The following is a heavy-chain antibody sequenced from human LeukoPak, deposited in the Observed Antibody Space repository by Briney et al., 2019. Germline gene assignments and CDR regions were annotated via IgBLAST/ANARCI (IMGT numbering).Heavy chain of an antibody. CDR2: ISGSGGST. J-gene: IGHJ4*02. CDR3: AKDERVYGTNAGTLLDY. D-gene: IGHD4/OR15-4a*01. CDR1: GFTFSSYA. Sequence: GGSLRLSCAASGFTFSSYAMSWVRRAPGKGLEWVSAISGSGGSTYYADSVKGRFTISRDNSKNTLYLEMNSLRPEDTALYYCAKDERVYGTNAGTLLDYWGQGTLVSVSS. V-gene: IGHV3-23*01.